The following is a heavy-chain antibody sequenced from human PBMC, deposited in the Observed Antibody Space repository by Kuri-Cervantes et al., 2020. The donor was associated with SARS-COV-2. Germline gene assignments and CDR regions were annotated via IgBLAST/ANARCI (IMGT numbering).Heavy chain of an antibody. CDR3: ARARYSGRSHNNFDY. J-gene: IGHJ4*02. CDR2: ISYDGSNK. D-gene: IGHD6-13*01. V-gene: IGHV3-30-3*01. CDR1: GFTFSGHW. Sequence: GGSLRLSCAASGFTFSGHWIHWVRQAPGKGLEWVAVISYDGSNKYYADSVKGRFTISRDNSKNMLFLQMNSLRAEDTAVYYCARARYSGRSHNNFDYWGQGTLVTVSS.